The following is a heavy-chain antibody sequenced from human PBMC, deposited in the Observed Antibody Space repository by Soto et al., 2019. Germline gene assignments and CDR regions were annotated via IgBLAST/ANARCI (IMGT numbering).Heavy chain of an antibody. CDR3: ARDDVKEQLWAASGDKDSYGMDV. D-gene: IGHD2-21*01. CDR2: ISYDGSNK. J-gene: IGHJ6*01. Sequence: QVQLVESGGGVVQPGRSLRLSCAASGFIFSVYALHWVRQAPGKGLEWVALISYDGSNKYYADSVKGRFTISRDDSKNTLYLQMNSLRAEDTAVYYCARDDVKEQLWAASGDKDSYGMDVW. V-gene: IGHV3-30-3*01. CDR1: GFIFSVYA.